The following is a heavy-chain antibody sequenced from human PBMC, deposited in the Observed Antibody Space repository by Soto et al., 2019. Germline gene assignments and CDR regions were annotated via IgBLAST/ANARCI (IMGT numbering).Heavy chain of an antibody. CDR1: GYSISSSNW. CDR3: ARRSSSMRYFDY. CDR2: IYYSGST. J-gene: IGHJ4*02. Sequence: SETLSLTCAASGYSISSSNWWGWIRQPPGKGLEWIGYIYYSGSTYYNPSVTGRVSMSVDTSKNQFSLKLSSVTAVDTAVYYCARRSSSMRYFDYWGQGTLVTVSS. V-gene: IGHV4-28*01.